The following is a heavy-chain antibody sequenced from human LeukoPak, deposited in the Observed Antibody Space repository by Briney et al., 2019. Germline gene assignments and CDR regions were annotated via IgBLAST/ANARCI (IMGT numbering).Heavy chain of an antibody. CDR1: GFTVSSNY. CDR2: IYSGGST. V-gene: IGHV3-66*01. Sequence: GGSLRLSCAASGFTVSSNYMSWVRQAPGKGLEWVSVIYSGGSTYYADSVKGRFTISRDNSKNTLYLQMNSLRAEDTAVYYCAKALDTAMVNEDAFDIWGQGTMVTVSS. CDR3: AKALDTAMVNEDAFDI. D-gene: IGHD5-18*01. J-gene: IGHJ3*02.